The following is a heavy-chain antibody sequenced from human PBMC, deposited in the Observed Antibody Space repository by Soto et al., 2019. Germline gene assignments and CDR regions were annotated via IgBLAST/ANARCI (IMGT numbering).Heavy chain of an antibody. Sequence: TLSLTCGVSGGSISSGGYAWAWIRQPPGKGLEWVGYIYQSGSTYYNPSLKSRVTIAADRSKNQFSLNLASVTAADTAVYYCARSYSGGDAYFDYWGQGTVVIVSS. CDR2: IYQSGST. CDR3: ARSYSGGDAYFDY. V-gene: IGHV4-30-2*01. J-gene: IGHJ4*02. D-gene: IGHD2-21*02. CDR1: GGSISSGGYA.